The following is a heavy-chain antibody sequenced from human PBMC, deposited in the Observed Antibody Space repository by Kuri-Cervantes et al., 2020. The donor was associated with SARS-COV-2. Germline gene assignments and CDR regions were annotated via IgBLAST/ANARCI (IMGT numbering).Heavy chain of an antibody. J-gene: IGHJ6*03. V-gene: IGHV1-2*02. CDR2: INPNSGGT. D-gene: IGHD2-2*01. CDR3: ARGLKRVVPAEKGSGDYYYYMDV. Sequence: ASVKVSCKASGYTFTGYYMHWVRQAPGQGLEWMGWINPNSGGTNYAQKFQGRVTMTRDTSISTAYMELSSLRSEDTAVYYCARGLKRVVPAEKGSGDYYYYMDVWGKGTTVTVSS. CDR1: GYTFTGYY.